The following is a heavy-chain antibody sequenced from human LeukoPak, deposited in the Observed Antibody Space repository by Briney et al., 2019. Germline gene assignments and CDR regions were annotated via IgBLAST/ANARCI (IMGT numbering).Heavy chain of an antibody. Sequence: GSLRLSCTASGFTFGDYAMSWVRQPPGKGLEWIGEINHSGSTNYNPSLKSRVTISVDTSKNQFSLKLSSVTAADTAVYYCARLRYSSSWPLGEATDYWGQGTLVTVSS. V-gene: IGHV4-34*01. CDR1: GFTFGDYA. J-gene: IGHJ4*02. CDR2: INHSGST. D-gene: IGHD6-13*01. CDR3: ARLRYSSSWPLGEATDY.